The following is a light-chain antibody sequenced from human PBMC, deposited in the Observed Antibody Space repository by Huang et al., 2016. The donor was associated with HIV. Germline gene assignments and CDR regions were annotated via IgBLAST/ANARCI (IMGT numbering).Light chain of an antibody. Sequence: DIVMTQSPDSLAVSLGERATINCKSSQNVLSNFNNKNYVAWYQKKPGQPPKRLVYWTSTREAEVPDRFSGSGSGTDFTLTISSLQAADVAVYYCQQYYTIPYTFGQGTKVEIK. CDR1: QNVLSNFNNKNY. CDR3: QQYYTIPYT. CDR2: WTS. V-gene: IGKV4-1*01. J-gene: IGKJ2*01.